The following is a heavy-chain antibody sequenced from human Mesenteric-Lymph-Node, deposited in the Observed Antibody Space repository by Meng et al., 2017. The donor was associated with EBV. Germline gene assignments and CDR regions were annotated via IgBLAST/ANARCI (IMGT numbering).Heavy chain of an antibody. J-gene: IGHJ5*02. CDR1: GGSFSGYY. CDR2: INHNGVA. V-gene: IGHV4-34*09. D-gene: IGHD1-26*01. Sequence: QVQLQESGPGLVTSSQTLSLACAVSGGSFSGYYWPWIRQPPEKGLGWIGEINHNGVADYNPSLKSRVTISVDTSKNQFSLRLTSVTAADTAVYYCARGHMWDNKFDPWGQGTLVTVSS. CDR3: ARGHMWDNKFDP.